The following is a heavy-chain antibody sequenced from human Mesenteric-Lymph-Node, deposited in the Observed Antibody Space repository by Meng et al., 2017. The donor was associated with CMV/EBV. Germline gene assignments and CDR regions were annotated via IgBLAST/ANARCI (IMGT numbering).Heavy chain of an antibody. CDR1: GGPFSGYY. V-gene: IGHV4-34*01. J-gene: IGHJ6*02. CDR2: INHSGST. Sequence: SETLSLTCAVYGGPFSGYYWSWIRQPPGKGLEWIGEINHSGSTNYNPSLKSRVTISVDTSKNQFSLKLSSVTAADTAVYYCARGPPGYCTNGVCHRLYYYYGMDVWGQGTTVTVSS. CDR3: ARGPPGYCTNGVCHRLYYYYGMDV. D-gene: IGHD2-8*01.